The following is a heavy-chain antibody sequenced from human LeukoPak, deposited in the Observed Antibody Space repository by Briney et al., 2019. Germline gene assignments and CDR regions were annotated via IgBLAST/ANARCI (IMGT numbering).Heavy chain of an antibody. J-gene: IGHJ3*02. CDR2: IRYDGSNK. D-gene: IGHD2-2*01. Sequence: GGSLRLSCAASGFTFSSYGMHWVRQAPGKGREWVAFIRYDGSNKYYADSVKGRFTISRDNSKNTLYLQMNSLRAEDTAVYYCAKDRIVVVPAASDAFDIWGQGTMVTVSS. CDR1: GFTFSSYG. V-gene: IGHV3-30*02. CDR3: AKDRIVVVPAASDAFDI.